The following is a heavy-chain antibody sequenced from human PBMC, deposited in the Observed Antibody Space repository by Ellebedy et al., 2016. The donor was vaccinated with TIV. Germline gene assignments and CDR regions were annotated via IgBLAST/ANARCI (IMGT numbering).Heavy chain of an antibody. V-gene: IGHV3-33*08. J-gene: IGHJ4*02. D-gene: IGHD4-11*01. Sequence: GESLKISCAASGFTFSSYGMHWVRQAPGKGLEWVAVIWYDGSNKYYADSVKGRFTISRDNAKNSLYLQMNSLRAEDTAVYYCARSTTSTGRVYWGQGTLVAVSS. CDR1: GFTFSSYG. CDR2: IWYDGSNK. CDR3: ARSTTSTGRVY.